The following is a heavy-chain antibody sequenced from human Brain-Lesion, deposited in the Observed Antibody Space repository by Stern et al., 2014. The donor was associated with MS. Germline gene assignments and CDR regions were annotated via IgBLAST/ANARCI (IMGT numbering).Heavy chain of an antibody. D-gene: IGHD2-15*01. CDR3: AGEEDIRYCSGGSCTGNWFDP. V-gene: IGHV4-39*02. J-gene: IGHJ5*02. Sequence: QLQLQESGPGLVKPSETLSLTCTVAGGSVSSTSYAWAWIRQPPGKGLEGIGTIYYSGNTYYSPSLKSRLTISLDTSKKHFSRQLRCLTAADTAVYYCAGEEDIRYCSGGSCTGNWFDPWGQGTLVTVSS. CDR1: GGSVSSTSYA. CDR2: IYYSGNT.